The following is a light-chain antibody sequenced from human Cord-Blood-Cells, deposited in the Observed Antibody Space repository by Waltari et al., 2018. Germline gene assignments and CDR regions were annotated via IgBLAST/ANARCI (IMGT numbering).Light chain of an antibody. V-gene: IGLV2-14*01. Sequence: QSALTQPASVSGSPGQSITIPCTGTRSDGGGYNYVSWYQQHPGKAPKLMIYEVSNRPSGVSNRFSGSKSGNTASLTISGLQAEDEADYYCSSYTSSSTWVFGGGTKLTVL. CDR3: SSYTSSSTWV. CDR1: RSDGGGYNY. CDR2: EVS. J-gene: IGLJ3*02.